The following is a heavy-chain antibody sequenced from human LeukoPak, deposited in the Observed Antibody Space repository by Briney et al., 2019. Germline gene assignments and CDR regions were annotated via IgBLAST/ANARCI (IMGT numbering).Heavy chain of an antibody. J-gene: IGHJ4*02. Sequence: GGSLRLSCAASGFTFSSYGMHWVRQAPGEGLEWVANIKADGSVRFYVDSVEGRFTIFRDNAKNSLYLQMNSLRVEDTAMYYCARGEFGDLRYDYWGQGSLVTVSS. V-gene: IGHV3-7*03. CDR2: IKADGSVR. D-gene: IGHD4-17*01. CDR3: ARGEFGDLRYDY. CDR1: GFTFSSYG.